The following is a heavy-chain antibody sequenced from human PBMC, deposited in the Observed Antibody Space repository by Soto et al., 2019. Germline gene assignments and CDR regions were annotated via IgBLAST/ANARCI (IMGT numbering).Heavy chain of an antibody. J-gene: IGHJ4*02. Sequence: GGSLRLSCAASGFTFSSHYMSWVRQAPGKGLEWVANMKQDGSEKYYVDSVKGRFTISRDNAKNSLYLDMSSLRADDTAVYYCARVSTKFESSVYRFLDDWGQGTLVTVSS. CDR3: ARVSTKFESSVYRFLDD. CDR2: MKQDGSEK. D-gene: IGHD3-22*01. V-gene: IGHV3-7*05. CDR1: GFTFSSHY.